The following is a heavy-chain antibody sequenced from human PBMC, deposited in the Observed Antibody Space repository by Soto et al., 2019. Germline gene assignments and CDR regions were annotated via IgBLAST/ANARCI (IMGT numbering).Heavy chain of an antibody. D-gene: IGHD3-10*01. J-gene: IGHJ4*02. Sequence: QLQLQESGSGLVKPSQTLSLTCAVSGGSISSGGYSWSWIRQPPGKGLEWIGYIYHSGSTYYNPSLKSRVTISVDRSKKQFSLKLSSVTAADTAVYYFARDRVGTMVRGVTSDWGQGTLVTVSS. CDR1: GGSISSGGYS. CDR3: ARDRVGTMVRGVTSD. CDR2: IYHSGST. V-gene: IGHV4-30-2*01.